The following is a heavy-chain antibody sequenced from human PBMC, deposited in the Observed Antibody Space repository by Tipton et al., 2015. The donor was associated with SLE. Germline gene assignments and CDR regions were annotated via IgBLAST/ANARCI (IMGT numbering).Heavy chain of an antibody. D-gene: IGHD3-9*01. CDR3: AKDAHYNWLISGNWFDP. CDR1: GGSISSGGYY. J-gene: IGHJ5*02. CDR2: IYYSGST. V-gene: IGHV4-31*03. Sequence: TLSLTCTVSGGSISSGGYYWSWIRQHPGKGLEWIGYIYYSGSTYYNPSLKSRVTISVDTSKNQFSLKLRSVTAADTAIYYCAKDAHYNWLISGNWFDPWGQGSLVTVSS.